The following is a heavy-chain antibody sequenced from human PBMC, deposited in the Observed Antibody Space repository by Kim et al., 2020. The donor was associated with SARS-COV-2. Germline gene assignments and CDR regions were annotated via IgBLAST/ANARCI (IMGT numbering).Heavy chain of an antibody. D-gene: IGHD3-9*01. CDR2: ISSSSSYI. V-gene: IGHV3-21*01. Sequence: GGSLRLSCAASGFTFSSYSMNWVRQAPGKGLEWVSSISSSSSYIYYADSVKGRFTISRDNAKNSLYLQMNSLRAEDTAVYYCAREGAVLRYFGGVFDYWGQGTLVTVSS. J-gene: IGHJ4*02. CDR3: AREGAVLRYFGGVFDY. CDR1: GFTFSSYS.